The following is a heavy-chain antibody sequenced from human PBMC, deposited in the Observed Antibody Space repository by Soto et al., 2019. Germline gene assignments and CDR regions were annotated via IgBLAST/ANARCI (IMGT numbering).Heavy chain of an antibody. D-gene: IGHD3-10*02. CDR2: ITNSGGST. Sequence: EVQLLESGGGLVQPGGSLRLSCAASGFTFSRYAMNWVRQAPGKGLEWVSAITNSGGSTYYADSVKGRFTISRDNSKNTLFLQMNSLRAEDTAVYYCAKDLEYVRYYFEYWGQGTLVTVSS. CDR1: GFTFSRYA. V-gene: IGHV3-23*01. J-gene: IGHJ4*02. CDR3: AKDLEYVRYYFEY.